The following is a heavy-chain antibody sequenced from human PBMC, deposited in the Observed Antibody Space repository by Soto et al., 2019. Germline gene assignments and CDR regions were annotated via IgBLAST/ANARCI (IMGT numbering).Heavy chain of an antibody. CDR2: IIPIFGTA. D-gene: IGHD6-13*01. V-gene: IGHV1-69*12. J-gene: IGHJ6*02. CDR1: GGTFSSYA. Sequence: QVQLVQSGAELKKPGSSVKVSCKASGGTFSSYAISWVRQAPGQGLEWMGGIIPIFGTANYAQKFQGRVTITADESPSTAYMELSRLASEATAVYYCAQHPGIAAAGTLGYYSGMDVWGQGTTVTVSS. CDR3: AQHPGIAAAGTLGYYSGMDV.